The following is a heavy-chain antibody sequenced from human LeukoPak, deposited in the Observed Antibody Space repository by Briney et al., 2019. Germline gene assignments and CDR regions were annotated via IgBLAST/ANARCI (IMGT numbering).Heavy chain of an antibody. Sequence: GSLRLSCAASGFTFSSYAMSWVREAPGKGLEWVSSISDSGGSTYYADSVKGRFTISRDNSKNTLYLQMNSLRAEDTAVYYCAKDLRDSTGGYYFDYWGQGTLVTVSS. CDR1: GFTFSSYA. J-gene: IGHJ4*02. D-gene: IGHD2-2*01. CDR3: AKDLRDSTGGYYFDY. V-gene: IGHV3-23*01. CDR2: ISDSGGST.